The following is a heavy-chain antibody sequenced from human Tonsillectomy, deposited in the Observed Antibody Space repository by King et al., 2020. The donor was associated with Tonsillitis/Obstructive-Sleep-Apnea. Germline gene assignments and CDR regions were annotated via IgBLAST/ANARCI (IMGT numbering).Heavy chain of an antibody. CDR1: GFTFDDYA. J-gene: IGHJ4*02. CDR2: ISWNSGSF. CDR3: TKASGRGVVIGLDAY. Sequence: VQLVESGGGLVQPGRSLRLSCAASGFTFDDYAMHWVRQAPGKGLEWGSGISWNSGSFGYADSVKGRFTISRDNAKNSLYLQMNSLRAEDTALYYCTKASGRGVVIGLDAYWGQGTLVTVSS. V-gene: IGHV3-9*01. D-gene: IGHD3-3*01.